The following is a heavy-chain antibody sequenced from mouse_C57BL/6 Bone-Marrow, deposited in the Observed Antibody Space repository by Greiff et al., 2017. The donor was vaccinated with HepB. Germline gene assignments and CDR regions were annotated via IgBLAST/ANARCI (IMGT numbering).Heavy chain of an antibody. CDR1: GYAITNYL. V-gene: IGHV1-54*01. CDR3: ARYYGSHYYAMDY. D-gene: IGHD1-1*01. Sequence: QVQLQQSGAELVRPGTSVKVSCKASGYAITNYLIEWVKQRPGQGLEWIGVINPGSGGTYYYGKFKGKATLTSDKSSSTAYMQLSRLTFEGSAVFFCARYYGSHYYAMDYWRQGTSVTVSS. J-gene: IGHJ4*01. CDR2: INPGSGGT.